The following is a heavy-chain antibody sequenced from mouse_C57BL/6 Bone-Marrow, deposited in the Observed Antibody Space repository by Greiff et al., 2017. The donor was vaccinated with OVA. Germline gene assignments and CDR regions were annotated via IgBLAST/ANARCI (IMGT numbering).Heavy chain of an antibody. CDR2: ISSGSSTI. CDR3: ARIVANYYAMDY. CDR1: GFTFSDYG. D-gene: IGHD1-1*01. V-gene: IGHV5-17*01. Sequence: EVQLVESGGGLVKPGGSLKLSCAASGFTFSDYGMHWVRQAPEKGLEWVAYISSGSSTIYYADTVKGRFTISRDNAKNTLFLQMTSLRSEDTAMYYCARIVANYYAMDYWGQGTSVTVSS. J-gene: IGHJ4*01.